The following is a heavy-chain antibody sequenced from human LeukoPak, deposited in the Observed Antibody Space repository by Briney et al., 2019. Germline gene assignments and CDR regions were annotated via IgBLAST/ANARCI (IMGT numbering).Heavy chain of an antibody. CDR3: ARDPGDGYNYLMPYDAFDI. V-gene: IGHV3-21*01. CDR2: ISSSSSYI. CDR1: GFTFSNHG. Sequence: PGGSLRLSCTASGFTFSNHGMDWVRQAPGKGLEWVSSISSSSSYIYYADSVKGRFTISRDNAKNSLYLQMNSLRAEDTAVYYCARDPGDGYNYLMPYDAFDIWGQGTMVTVSS. J-gene: IGHJ3*02. D-gene: IGHD5-24*01.